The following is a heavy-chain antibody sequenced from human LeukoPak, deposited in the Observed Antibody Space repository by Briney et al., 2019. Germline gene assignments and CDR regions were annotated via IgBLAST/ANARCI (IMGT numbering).Heavy chain of an antibody. CDR3: ARHRTASDY. V-gene: IGHV3-66*04. CDR1: GFTVSSNY. D-gene: IGHD4-17*01. CDR2: IYSGGST. J-gene: IGHJ4*02. Sequence: GGSLRLSCAASGFTVSSNYMSWVRQAPGKGLEWVSIIYSGGSTFYADSVKGRFTISRDNAKNSLYLQMNSLRAEDTAVYYCARHRTASDYWGQGTLVTVSS.